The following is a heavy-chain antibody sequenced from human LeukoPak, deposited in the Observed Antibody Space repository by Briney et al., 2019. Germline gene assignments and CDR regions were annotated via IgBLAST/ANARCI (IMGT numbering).Heavy chain of an antibody. CDR2: IGSGGGTI. CDR1: GFTFTFYE. Sequence: GGSPRLSCAASGFTFTFYEMHWVRQAPGRGLEWVSYIGSGGGTIYYADSVKGRFTISRNNAKNSLYLQMNTLRAEDTAVYYCARDFSDAFDLWGQGTMVTVSS. V-gene: IGHV3-48*03. CDR3: ARDFSDAFDL. J-gene: IGHJ3*01.